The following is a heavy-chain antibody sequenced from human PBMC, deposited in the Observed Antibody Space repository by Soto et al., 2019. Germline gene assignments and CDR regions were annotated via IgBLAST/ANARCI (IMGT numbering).Heavy chain of an antibody. Sequence: EVQLLESGGGLVQPGGSLRLSCAASGFTFSSYAMSWVRQAPGKGLEWVSAISGSGGSTYYADSVKGRFTISRDNSKNTLYLQMNSLRAEDTAVYYCAKGGVGYYDFWSGYYRDDYYYYMAVCGKGTTVTVSS. J-gene: IGHJ6*03. CDR2: ISGSGGST. CDR3: AKGGVGYYDFWSGYYRDDYYYYMAV. CDR1: GFTFSSYA. V-gene: IGHV3-23*01. D-gene: IGHD3-3*01.